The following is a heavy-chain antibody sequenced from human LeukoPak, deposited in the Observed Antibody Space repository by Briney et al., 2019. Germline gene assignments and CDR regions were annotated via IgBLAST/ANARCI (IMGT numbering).Heavy chain of an antibody. CDR3: ARRISSGWRTDHDAFDI. D-gene: IGHD6-19*01. J-gene: IGHJ3*02. Sequence: RTSQTLSLTCTVSGGSISSYYWSWIRQPPGKGLEWIGYIYYSGSTNYNPSLKSRVTISVDTSKNQFSLKLSSVTAADTAVYYCARRISSGWRTDHDAFDIWGQGTMVTVSS. CDR2: IYYSGST. CDR1: GGSISSYY. V-gene: IGHV4-59*01.